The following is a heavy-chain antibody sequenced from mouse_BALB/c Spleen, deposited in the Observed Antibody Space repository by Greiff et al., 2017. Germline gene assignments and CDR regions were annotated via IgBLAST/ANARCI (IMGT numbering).Heavy chain of an antibody. V-gene: IGHV1-7*01. J-gene: IGHJ4*01. D-gene: IGHD1-1*01. CDR3: ARGSYGSSFYAMDY. CDR2: INPSTGYT. CDR1: GYTFTSYW. Sequence: VKLVESGAELAKPGASVKMSCKASGYTFTSYWMHWVKQRPGQGLEWIGYINPSTGYTEYNQKFKDKATLTADKSSSTAYMQLSSLTSEDSAVYYCARGSYGSSFYAMDYWGQGTSVTVSS.